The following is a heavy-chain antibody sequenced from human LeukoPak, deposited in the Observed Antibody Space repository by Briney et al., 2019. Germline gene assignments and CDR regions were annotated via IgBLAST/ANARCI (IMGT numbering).Heavy chain of an antibody. V-gene: IGHV3-23*01. D-gene: IGHD4-17*01. CDR1: GFTFSSYA. Sequence: GGSLRLSCAASGFTFSSYAMSWVRQAPGKGLEWVSAISGSGGSTYYADSVRGRFTISRDNAKNSLYLQMNSLRAEDTAVYYCARDLIYGDYEIAFDIWGQGTMVTVSS. CDR2: ISGSGGST. CDR3: ARDLIYGDYEIAFDI. J-gene: IGHJ3*02.